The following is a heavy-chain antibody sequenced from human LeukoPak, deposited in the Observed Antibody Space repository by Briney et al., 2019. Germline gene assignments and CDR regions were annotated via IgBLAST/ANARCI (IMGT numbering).Heavy chain of an antibody. D-gene: IGHD3-10*01. Sequence: SETLSLTCTVSGGSISNKYWSWIRQPPGKGLEWIGYIYYSGSTNYNPSLKSRVTISVDTSKNQFSLKLSSVTAADTAVYYCARASLWFGELSPKIDYWGQGTLVTVSS. CDR1: GGSISNKY. CDR3: ARASLWFGELSPKIDY. J-gene: IGHJ4*02. V-gene: IGHV4-59*01. CDR2: IYYSGST.